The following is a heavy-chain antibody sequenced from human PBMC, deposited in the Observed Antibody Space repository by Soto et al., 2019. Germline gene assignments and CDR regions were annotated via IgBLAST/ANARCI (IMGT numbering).Heavy chain of an antibody. V-gene: IGHV1-3*01. CDR3: ARDETYYYDSSGYPLAAFDI. Sequence: GESLKISCKGSGYSFTSYWIGWVRQAPGQRLEWMGWINAGNGNTKYSQKFQGRVTITRDTSASTAYMELSSLRSEDTAVYYCARDETYYYDSSGYPLAAFDIWGQGTMVTVSS. CDR1: GYSFTSYW. D-gene: IGHD3-22*01. CDR2: INAGNGNT. J-gene: IGHJ3*02.